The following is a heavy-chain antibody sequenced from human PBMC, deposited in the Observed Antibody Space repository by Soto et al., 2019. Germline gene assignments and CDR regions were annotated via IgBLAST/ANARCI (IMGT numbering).Heavy chain of an antibody. CDR2: IYYSGST. Sequence: SETLSLTCTVSGGSINSGGYYWSWIRQHPGKGLEWIGYIYYSGSTYYNPSLKSRVTISIDTSKNQFSLKLSSVTAADTAVYYCERAQKIFAIITAFDYWGQGTLVTVSS. CDR3: ERAQKIFAIITAFDY. D-gene: IGHD3-3*01. V-gene: IGHV4-31*03. CDR1: GGSINSGGYY. J-gene: IGHJ4*02.